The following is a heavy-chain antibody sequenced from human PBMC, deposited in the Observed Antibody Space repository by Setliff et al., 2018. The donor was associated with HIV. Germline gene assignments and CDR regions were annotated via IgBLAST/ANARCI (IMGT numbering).Heavy chain of an antibody. CDR2: IYPGDSDT. J-gene: IGHJ6*02. D-gene: IGHD3-10*01. CDR1: GYSFTSYW. V-gene: IGHV5-51*01. CDR3: ASQIMVRGVSLYGMDV. Sequence: GESLKISCKGSGYSFTSYWIGWVRQMPGKGLEWVGIIYPGDSDTRYSPSFQGQVTISADKSISTAYLQWSSLKASDTAMYYCASQIMVRGVSLYGMDVWGQGTTVTVSS.